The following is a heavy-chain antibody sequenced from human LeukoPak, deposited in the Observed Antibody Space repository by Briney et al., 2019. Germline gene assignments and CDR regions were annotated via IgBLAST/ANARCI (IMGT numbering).Heavy chain of an antibody. D-gene: IGHD1-26*01. CDR3: ARDGVVGATTDY. Sequence: GASVTVSCKASGGTFSSYAISWVRQAPGQGLEWMGGIIPIFGTANYAQKFQGRVTITADESTSTAYMELSSLRSEDTAVYYCARDGVVGATTDYWGQGTLVTVSS. J-gene: IGHJ4*02. CDR1: GGTFSSYA. V-gene: IGHV1-69*01. CDR2: IIPIFGTA.